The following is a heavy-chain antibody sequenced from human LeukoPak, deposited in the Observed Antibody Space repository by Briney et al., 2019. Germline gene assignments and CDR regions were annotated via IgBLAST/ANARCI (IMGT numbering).Heavy chain of an antibody. CDR1: GFTFSSYE. J-gene: IGHJ4*02. CDR3: ARSFSPYDSSPFDY. CDR2: ISSSGSTR. D-gene: IGHD3-22*01. V-gene: IGHV3-48*03. Sequence: PGGSLRLSCAASGFTFSSYEMNWVRQAPGKGLEWVAYISSSGSTRYYDDSVKGIFTISRDNAKNSLYLQMNSLRAEDTAVYYCARSFSPYDSSPFDYWGQGTLVTVSS.